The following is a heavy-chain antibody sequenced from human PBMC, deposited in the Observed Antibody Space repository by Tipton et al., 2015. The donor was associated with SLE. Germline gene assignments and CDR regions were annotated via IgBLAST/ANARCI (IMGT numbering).Heavy chain of an antibody. Sequence: QSGAEVKQPGASVEVSCKASGFTLTDYDINWVRQTTPGQGLEWMGWMNPSGNTNYEEKFQGRVTMTRDTSINTAYMELSSLRSEDTAVYFCARETTQTRDGLDVWGQGTTVIVSS. CDR2: MNPSGNT. CDR1: GFTLTDYD. CDR3: ARETTQTRDGLDV. V-gene: IGHV1-8*01. J-gene: IGHJ6*02. D-gene: IGHD1-1*01.